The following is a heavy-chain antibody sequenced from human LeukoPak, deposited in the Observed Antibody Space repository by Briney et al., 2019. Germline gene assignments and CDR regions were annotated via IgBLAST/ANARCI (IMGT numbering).Heavy chain of an antibody. CDR2: INHSGST. Sequence: SETLSLTCAVYGGSFSGYYWSWIRQPPGKGLEWIGEINHSGSTNYNPSLKSRVTISVDTSKNQFSLKLSSVTAADTAVYYCARGPSSDYWGQGTPVTVSS. CDR1: GGSFSGYY. J-gene: IGHJ4*02. CDR3: ARGPSSDY. V-gene: IGHV4-34*01.